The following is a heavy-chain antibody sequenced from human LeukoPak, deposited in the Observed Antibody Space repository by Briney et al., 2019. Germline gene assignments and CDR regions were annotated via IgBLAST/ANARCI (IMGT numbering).Heavy chain of an antibody. J-gene: IGHJ1*01. Sequence: PSETLSLTCTVSGGSISSSSYYWGWIRQPPGKGLEWIGSIYHSGSTYYNPSLKSRVTISADTSKNQFSLKLSSVTAADTAVYYCANIPQSSGWYEYFQHWGQGTLVTVSS. V-gene: IGHV4-39*01. D-gene: IGHD6-19*01. CDR2: IYHSGST. CDR1: GGSISSSSYY. CDR3: ANIPQSSGWYEYFQH.